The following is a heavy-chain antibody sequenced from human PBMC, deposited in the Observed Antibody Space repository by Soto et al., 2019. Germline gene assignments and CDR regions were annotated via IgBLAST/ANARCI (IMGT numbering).Heavy chain of an antibody. J-gene: IGHJ4*02. CDR2: IYYSGST. CDR1: GGSISSYY. CDR3: ARARLPGYSSSWRRYYFDY. V-gene: IGHV4-59*01. Sequence: SETLSLTCTVSGGSISSYYWSWIRQPSGKGLEWIGYIYYSGSTNYNPSLKSRVTISVDTSKNQFSLKLSSVTAADTAVYYCARARLPGYSSSWRRYYFDYWGQGTLVTVS. D-gene: IGHD6-13*01.